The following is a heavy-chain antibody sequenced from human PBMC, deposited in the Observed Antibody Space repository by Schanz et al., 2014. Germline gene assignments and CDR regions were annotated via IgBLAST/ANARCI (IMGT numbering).Heavy chain of an antibody. J-gene: IGHJ4*02. CDR3: AGGEYQLLYGN. Sequence: VQLVESGGGVVQPGRSLRLSCVASGFTFISYDIHWVRQAPGKGLEWVSYITSSGSPIYYADSVKGRFTISRDNAKNSLYLQMNSLRAEDTAVYYCAGGEYQLLYGNWGQGTLVTVSS. D-gene: IGHD2-2*02. CDR1: GFTFISYD. V-gene: IGHV3-48*04. CDR2: ITSSGSPI.